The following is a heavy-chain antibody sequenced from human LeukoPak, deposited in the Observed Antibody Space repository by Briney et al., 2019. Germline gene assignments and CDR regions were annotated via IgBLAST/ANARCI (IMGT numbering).Heavy chain of an antibody. CDR1: GGTFSSYA. CDR3: ARGDLKTAFDY. Sequence: SVKVSCKASGGTFSSYAIIWVRQAPGQGLEWMGRIIPILGIANYAQKFQGRVTITADKSTSTAYMELSSLRSEDTAVYYCARGDLKTAFDYWGRGTRVTVSS. V-gene: IGHV1-69*04. CDR2: IIPILGIA. J-gene: IGHJ4*02.